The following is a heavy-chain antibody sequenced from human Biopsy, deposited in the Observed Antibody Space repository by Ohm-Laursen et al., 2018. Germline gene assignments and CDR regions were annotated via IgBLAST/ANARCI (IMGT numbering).Heavy chain of an antibody. CDR2: INPNSGGT. CDR1: GYAVNDYF. V-gene: IGHV1-2*02. D-gene: IGHD3-16*01. Sequence: ASVKVSCKGSGYAVNDYFLHWLRQAPGQGPEWMGWINPNSGGTNYAQKFQGRVTMTTDTSTSTVYLELRRLISDDTAVYYCARDIMNHIAGLVARSDVFDVWGQGTLVTVSS. CDR3: ARDIMNHIAGLVARSDVFDV. J-gene: IGHJ3*01.